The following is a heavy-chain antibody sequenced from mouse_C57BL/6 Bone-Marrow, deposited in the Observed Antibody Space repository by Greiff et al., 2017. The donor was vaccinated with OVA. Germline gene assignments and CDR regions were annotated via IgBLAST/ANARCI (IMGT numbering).Heavy chain of an antibody. CDR3: ARGRPNSFAY. V-gene: IGHV1-52*01. Sequence: QVQLKESGAELVRPGSSVKLSCKASGYTFTSYWMHWVKQRPIQGLEWIGNIDPSDSETHYNQKFKDKSTLTVDKSSSTAYMQLSSLTSEDSAVYYCARGRPNSFAYWGQGTLVTVSA. CDR1: GYTFTSYW. J-gene: IGHJ3*01. CDR2: IDPSDSET. D-gene: IGHD4-1*01.